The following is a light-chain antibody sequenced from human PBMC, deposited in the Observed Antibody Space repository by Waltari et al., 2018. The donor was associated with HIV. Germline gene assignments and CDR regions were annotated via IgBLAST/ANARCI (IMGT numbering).Light chain of an antibody. Sequence: EIVMTQSPPTLSVSPGQRVTISCRASQSISANVAWYQQRPGQSPRRLIYEAATRPTGIPARFSGSGSGTEFTLTISSLQSEDFATYFCQQYDSGPRGITFGQGTMLEIK. CDR1: QSISAN. CDR2: EAA. V-gene: IGKV3-15*01. J-gene: IGKJ2*01. CDR3: QQYDSGPRGIT.